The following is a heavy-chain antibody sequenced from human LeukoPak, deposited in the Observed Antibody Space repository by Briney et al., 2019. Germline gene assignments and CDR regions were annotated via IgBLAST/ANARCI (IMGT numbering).Heavy chain of an antibody. CDR1: GFTFSRYS. CDR2: ISISSNYI. V-gene: IGHV3-21*01. Sequence: PGGSLRLSCAASGFTFSRYSMNWVRQAPGKGLEWVSSISISSNYIYYADSVKGRFTISRDNAKNSLYLQMNSLRAEDTAVYYCARDRGIKGSGSYSVFDYWGRGTLVTVSS. D-gene: IGHD3-10*01. J-gene: IGHJ4*02. CDR3: ARDRGIKGSGSYSVFDY.